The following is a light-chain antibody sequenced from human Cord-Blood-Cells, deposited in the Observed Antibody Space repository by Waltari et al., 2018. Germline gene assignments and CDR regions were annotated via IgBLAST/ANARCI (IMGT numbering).Light chain of an antibody. Sequence: DIQMTQSPSPLSASVGDRVTITCRASQSIISYLNWYQQKPGKAPKLLIYAESSLQSWVPSRFSGSGSGTDFTLTISSLQTEDFATYYCQQSYSTPCTFGPGTKVDIK. J-gene: IGKJ3*01. CDR3: QQSYSTPCT. CDR2: AES. CDR1: QSIISY. V-gene: IGKV1-39*01.